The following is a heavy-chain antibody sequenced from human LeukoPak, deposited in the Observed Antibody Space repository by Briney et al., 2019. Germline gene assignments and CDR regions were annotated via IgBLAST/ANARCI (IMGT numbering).Heavy chain of an antibody. D-gene: IGHD6-19*01. V-gene: IGHV3-23*01. Sequence: GGSLRLSCAASGFTFSSYAMSWVRQAPGKGLEWVSAISGSGGSTYYAGSVKGRFTISRDNSKNTLYLQMNSLRAEDTAVYYCAKTYSSGWYHDDYWGQGTLVTVSS. CDR1: GFTFSSYA. CDR2: ISGSGGST. CDR3: AKTYSSGWYHDDY. J-gene: IGHJ4*02.